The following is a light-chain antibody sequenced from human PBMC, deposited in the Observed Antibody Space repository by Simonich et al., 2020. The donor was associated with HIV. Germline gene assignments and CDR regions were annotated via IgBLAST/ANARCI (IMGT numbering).Light chain of an antibody. J-gene: IGKJ2*01. CDR2: GAS. V-gene: IGKV3-15*01. CDR3: QQSYITRT. Sequence: EIVMTQSPATLSVSPGERATISCRASQRVSSNLARYQHNHGPAPRLLISGASTRATGIPARFSGSGSGTDFTLTISSLQPEDSATYYCQQSYITRTFGQGTKLEIK. CDR1: QRVSSN.